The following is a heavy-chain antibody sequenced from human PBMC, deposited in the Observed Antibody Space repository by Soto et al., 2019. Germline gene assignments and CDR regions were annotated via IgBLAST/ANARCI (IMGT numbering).Heavy chain of an antibody. V-gene: IGHV4-39*01. Sequence: QLQLQESGPGLVKPSETLSLTCTVSGGSISSSSYYWGWIRQPPGKGLEWIGSIYYSGSTYYNPSLKSRVTISVDTSKNQFSLKLSSVTAADTAVYYCARQPVDTAMVTTVIDYWGQGTLVTVSS. D-gene: IGHD5-18*01. CDR3: ARQPVDTAMVTTVIDY. J-gene: IGHJ4*02. CDR2: IYYSGST. CDR1: GGSISSSSYY.